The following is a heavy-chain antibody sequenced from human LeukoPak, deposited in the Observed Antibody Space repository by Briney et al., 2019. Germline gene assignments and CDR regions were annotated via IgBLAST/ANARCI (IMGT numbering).Heavy chain of an antibody. Sequence: PSETLSLTCAVSGGSISSGGYSWSWIRQPAGKGLEWIGRVYSSGSTNYNPSLKSRVTMSVDTSKNQFSLQLSSVTAADTAVYYCARENWCLDYWGQGTLVTVSS. CDR3: ARENWCLDY. V-gene: IGHV4-61*02. D-gene: IGHD2-8*02. CDR1: GGSISSGGYS. CDR2: VYSSGST. J-gene: IGHJ4*02.